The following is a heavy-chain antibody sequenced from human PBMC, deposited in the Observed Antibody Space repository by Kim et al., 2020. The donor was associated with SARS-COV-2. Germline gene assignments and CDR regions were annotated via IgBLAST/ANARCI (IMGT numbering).Heavy chain of an antibody. CDR1: GFTVSTNY. J-gene: IGHJ6*03. Sequence: GGSLRLSCAASGFTVSTNYMSWVRQAPGKGLVWVSVIYSDDNTFYTDSLQGSFPLSRDNFKNTLFLHMNSLRAEDTAVYFFSLSQVPPYFYY. V-gene: IGHV3-66*01. CDR3: SLSQVPPYFYY. CDR2: IYSDDNT. D-gene: IGHD1-1*01.